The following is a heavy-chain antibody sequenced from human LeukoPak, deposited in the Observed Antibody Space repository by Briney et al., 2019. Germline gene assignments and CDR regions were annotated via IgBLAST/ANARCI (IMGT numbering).Heavy chain of an antibody. D-gene: IGHD1-26*01. J-gene: IGHJ3*02. CDR2: NNPSTGST. Sequence: ASVKVSCKASGYTFTSYYMHWVRQAPGQGLEWMGKNNPSTGSTTYAQKFQGRVTMTRDMSTSTVYMELSSLTSEDTAVYYCARAITRGSSDAFDIWGQGTMVTVSS. CDR3: ARAITRGSSDAFDI. CDR1: GYTFTSYY. V-gene: IGHV1-46*01.